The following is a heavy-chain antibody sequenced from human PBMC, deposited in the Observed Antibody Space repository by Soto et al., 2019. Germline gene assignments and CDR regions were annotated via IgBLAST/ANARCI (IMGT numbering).Heavy chain of an antibody. CDR3: AKDYVLRYFDWAFDY. J-gene: IGHJ4*02. CDR1: GFTFDDYA. CDR2: ISWNSGSI. V-gene: IGHV3-9*01. Sequence: GGSLRLSCAASGFTFDDYAMHWVRQAPGKGLEWVSGISWNSGSIGYADSVKGRFTISRDNAKNSLYLQMNSLRAEDTALYYCAKDYVLRYFDWAFDYWGQGTLVTVSS. D-gene: IGHD3-9*01.